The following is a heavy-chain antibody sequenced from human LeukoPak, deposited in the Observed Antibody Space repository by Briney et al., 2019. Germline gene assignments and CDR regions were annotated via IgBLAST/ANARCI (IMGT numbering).Heavy chain of an antibody. J-gene: IGHJ4*02. CDR3: ARQRLRSGIFDY. V-gene: IGHV4-38-2*02. Sequence: SETLSLTCTVSGYSISSGYYWGWIRQPPGKGLEWIGSIYHSGSTYYNPSLKSRVTISVDTSKNQFSLKLSSVTAADTAVYYCARQRLRSGIFDYWGQGTLVTVSS. D-gene: IGHD3-10*01. CDR1: GYSISSGYY. CDR2: IYHSGST.